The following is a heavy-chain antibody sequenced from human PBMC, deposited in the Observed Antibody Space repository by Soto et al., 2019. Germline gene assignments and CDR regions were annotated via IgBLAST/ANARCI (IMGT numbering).Heavy chain of an antibody. D-gene: IGHD1-26*01. CDR1: GFTFSSYA. CDR2: ISGSGSST. J-gene: IGHJ6*02. CDR3: AKFPLSGNKANYYYYGMDV. Sequence: GGSLRLSCAASGFTFSSYAMSWVRQAPGKGLEWVSAISGSGSSTYYADSVKGRFTIPRDNSKDTLNLQMNSLRAEDTAVYYCAKFPLSGNKANYYYYGMDVWGQGTTVTVSS. V-gene: IGHV3-23*01.